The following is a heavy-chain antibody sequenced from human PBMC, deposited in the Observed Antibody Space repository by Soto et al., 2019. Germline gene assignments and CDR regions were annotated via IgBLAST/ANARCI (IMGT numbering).Heavy chain of an antibody. Sequence: SQTLSLTCAISGDSVSSNTAAWNWIRQSPSRGLEWLGRTYFRSKWYTDYAISVKSRIIINSDPSKNQFSLQLDSVTPEDTAVYYCARGGGSRGSDWPTGWWFDPWGQGTLVTVSS. CDR3: ARGGGSRGSDWPTGWWFDP. CDR1: GDSVSSNTAA. CDR2: TYFRSKWYT. V-gene: IGHV6-1*01. J-gene: IGHJ5*02. D-gene: IGHD6-19*01.